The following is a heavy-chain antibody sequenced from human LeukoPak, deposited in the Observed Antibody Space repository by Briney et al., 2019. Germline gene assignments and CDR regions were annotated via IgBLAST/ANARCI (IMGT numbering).Heavy chain of an antibody. Sequence: QPGRSLRLSCAASGFTFSSYGMHWVRQAPGKGLEWVAVIWYDGSNKYYADSVKGRLTISRDNSKNTLYLQMNSLRAEDTAVYYCARGYQLHHYYYYGMDVWGKGTTVTVSS. J-gene: IGHJ6*04. CDR1: GFTFSSYG. V-gene: IGHV3-33*01. CDR2: IWYDGSNK. CDR3: ARGYQLHHYYYYGMDV. D-gene: IGHD2-2*01.